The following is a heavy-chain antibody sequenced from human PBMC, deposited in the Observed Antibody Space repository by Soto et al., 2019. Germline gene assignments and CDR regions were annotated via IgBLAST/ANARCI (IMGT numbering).Heavy chain of an antibody. CDR3: ARMHSTGWFGAFDF. V-gene: IGHV1-2*02. CDR1: GYPFTGYY. D-gene: IGHD6-19*01. J-gene: IGHJ3*01. Sequence: ASVKVSCKPSGYPFTGYYLHWVRQAPGQGLEWMGWINPYSGDTKFAEQFQGRVTMTRDTSMSTAFMELSSLRFDDTAIYYCARMHSTGWFGAFDFWGQGTMVIVSS. CDR2: INPYSGDT.